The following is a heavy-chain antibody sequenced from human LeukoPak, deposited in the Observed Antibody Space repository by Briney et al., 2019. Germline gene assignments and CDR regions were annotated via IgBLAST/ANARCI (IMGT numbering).Heavy chain of an antibody. Sequence: SETLSLTCTVSGGSISSSSYYWSWIRQPAGKGLEWIGRIYTSGSTNYNPSLKSRVTISVDTSKNQFSLKLSSVTAADTAVYYCAREREGWDDYSNRHWFDPWGQGTLVTVSS. J-gene: IGHJ5*02. CDR2: IYTSGST. D-gene: IGHD4-11*01. CDR3: AREREGWDDYSNRHWFDP. CDR1: GGSISSSSYY. V-gene: IGHV4-61*02.